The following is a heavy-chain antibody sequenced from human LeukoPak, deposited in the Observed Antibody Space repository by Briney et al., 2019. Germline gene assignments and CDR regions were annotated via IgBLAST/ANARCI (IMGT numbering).Heavy chain of an antibody. D-gene: IGHD1-1*01. Sequence: ASVKVSCKASGYPFIRYGISWVRQAPGQGLEWMGWISAYNGNTHYPQKLQGRVTMTTDTSTRTAYMELRSLRSDDTAVYYCAKRSRDPGYYYGMDVWGQGTTVTVSS. CDR2: ISAYNGNT. CDR1: GYPFIRYG. V-gene: IGHV1-18*01. CDR3: AKRSRDPGYYYGMDV. J-gene: IGHJ6*02.